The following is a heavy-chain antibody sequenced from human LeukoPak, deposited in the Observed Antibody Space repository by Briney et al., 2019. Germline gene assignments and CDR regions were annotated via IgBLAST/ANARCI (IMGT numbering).Heavy chain of an antibody. CDR1: GGSISSGSYY. J-gene: IGHJ5*02. V-gene: IGHV4-61*02. CDR2: IYTSGST. D-gene: IGHD4-17*01. Sequence: SQTLSLTCTVSGGSISSGSYYWSWIRQPAGKGLEWIGRIYTSGSTNYNPSLKSRVTISVDTSKNQFSLKLSSVTAADTAVYYCAREYGDYWGGWFDPWGQGTLVTVSS. CDR3: AREYGDYWGGWFDP.